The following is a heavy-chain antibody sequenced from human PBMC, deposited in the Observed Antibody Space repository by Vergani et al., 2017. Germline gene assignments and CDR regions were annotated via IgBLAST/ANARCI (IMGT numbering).Heavy chain of an antibody. V-gene: IGHV3-30*02. CDR3: AKLAGGSYSAIDY. D-gene: IGHD1-26*01. Sequence: QVHLVESGGGVVQPGGSLRLSCAASGFTFSSYGMHWVRQAPGKGLEWVAFIRYGGNNEDYADSVKGRFTISRDNSKNTLYLQMISLRAEDTAIYYCAKLAGGSYSAIDYWDQGTLVTVSS. J-gene: IGHJ4*02. CDR2: IRYGGNNE. CDR1: GFTFSSYG.